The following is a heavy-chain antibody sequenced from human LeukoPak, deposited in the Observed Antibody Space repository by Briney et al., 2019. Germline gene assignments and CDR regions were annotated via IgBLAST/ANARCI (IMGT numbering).Heavy chain of an antibody. J-gene: IGHJ3*02. CDR2: IHYTGRA. CDR1: GVSISSTTYY. V-gene: IGHV4-39*02. CDR3: ARHFDNGDYKKTFDI. Sequence: SETLSLTCSVFGVSISSTTYYWVWIRQPPGEGLECIASIHYTGRAYYNPSLKSRATISADTSKNHFSLHLRTVTAADTAVYYCARHFDNGDYKKTFDIWGQGTMVTVSS. D-gene: IGHD4-17*01.